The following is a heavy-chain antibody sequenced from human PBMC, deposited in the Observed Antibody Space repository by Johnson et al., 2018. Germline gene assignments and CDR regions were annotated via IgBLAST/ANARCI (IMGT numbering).Heavy chain of an antibody. CDR2: IIPIFGTA. D-gene: IGHD6-19*01. CDR3: VRAGSSSGRNYYYYDMDV. Sequence: QVQLVQSGAEVKKPGSSVKVSCKASGGTFSSYAISWVRQAPGQGLEWMGGIIPIFGTANYAQKFQGRVTITADESPRTAYRGLSSLRSEDTAVYYCVRAGSSSGRNYYYYDMDVWGQGTTVTVSS. J-gene: IGHJ6*02. CDR1: GGTFSSYA. V-gene: IGHV1-69*01.